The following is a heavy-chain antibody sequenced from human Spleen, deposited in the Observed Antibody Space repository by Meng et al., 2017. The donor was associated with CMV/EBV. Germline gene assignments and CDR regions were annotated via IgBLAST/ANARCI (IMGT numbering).Heavy chain of an antibody. J-gene: IGHJ5*02. Sequence: GESLQISCAASGFTFGNYWMSWVRQAPGKGLEWVANIKQDGSETYYVDSVKGRFTISRDNAKNSLYLQMNSLRAEDMAVYYCERKSCISSTCYRVWWFDPWGQGTLVTVSS. CDR1: GFTFGNYW. CDR3: ERKSCISSTCYRVWWFDP. V-gene: IGHV3-7*01. CDR2: IKQDGSET. D-gene: IGHD2-2*02.